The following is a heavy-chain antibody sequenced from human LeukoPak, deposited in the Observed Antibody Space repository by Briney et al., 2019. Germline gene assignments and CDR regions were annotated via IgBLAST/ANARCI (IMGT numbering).Heavy chain of an antibody. CDR1: GFTFSNYA. J-gene: IGHJ4*02. CDR2: ISASGGS. Sequence: GGSPRLSCAASGFTFSNYAMSWVRPAPGKGLEWVSGISASGGSYYADSVKGRFTVSRDISKNTLYLQMNSLRAEDTAVYFCAREPRDCTGGTCQSAGGYYFYYWSQGTLVTVSS. CDR3: AREPRDCTGGTCQSAGGYYFYY. V-gene: IGHV3-23*01. D-gene: IGHD2-15*01.